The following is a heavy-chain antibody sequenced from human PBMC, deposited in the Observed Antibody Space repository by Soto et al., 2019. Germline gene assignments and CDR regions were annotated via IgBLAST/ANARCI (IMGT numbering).Heavy chain of an antibody. J-gene: IGHJ4*02. V-gene: IGHV3-23*01. CDR2: IRGSGGST. CDR1: GFTFSRYA. CDR3: AKEIVGATYFDY. Sequence: VPLLESGGGLVQPGGSLRLSCAASGFTFSRYAMSWVRQAPGQGLEWVSAIRGSGGSTYYADSVKGRFTISRDNSKNTLYLQMNSLRAEDTAVYYCAKEIVGATYFDYWGQGTLVTVSS. D-gene: IGHD1-26*01.